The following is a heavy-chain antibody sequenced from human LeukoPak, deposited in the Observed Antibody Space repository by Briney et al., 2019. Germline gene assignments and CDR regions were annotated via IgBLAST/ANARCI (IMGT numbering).Heavy chain of an antibody. CDR2: IIPIFGTA. V-gene: IGHV1-69*13. J-gene: IGHJ4*02. CDR3: AREIVVVPAAIVGYFDY. D-gene: IGHD2-2*01. CDR1: GGTFSIYA. Sequence: SVKVSCRASGGTFSIYAISWVRQAPGQGGEWMGGIIPIFGTANYAQKFQGRVTITADESTSTAYMELSSLRSEDTAVYYCAREIVVVPAAIVGYFDYWGQGTLVTVSS.